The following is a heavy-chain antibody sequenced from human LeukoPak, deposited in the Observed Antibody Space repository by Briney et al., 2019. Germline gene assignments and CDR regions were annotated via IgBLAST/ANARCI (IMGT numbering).Heavy chain of an antibody. Sequence: PGGSLRLSCAASGFTFSSYWMSWVRQAPGKGLEWVAVISYDGSNKYYADSVKGRFTISRDNSKNTLYLQMNSLRAEDTAVYYCARDRGIAAAGGAFDIWGQGTMVTVSS. CDR1: GFTFSSYW. CDR3: ARDRGIAAAGGAFDI. CDR2: ISYDGSNK. J-gene: IGHJ3*02. D-gene: IGHD6-13*01. V-gene: IGHV3-30*03.